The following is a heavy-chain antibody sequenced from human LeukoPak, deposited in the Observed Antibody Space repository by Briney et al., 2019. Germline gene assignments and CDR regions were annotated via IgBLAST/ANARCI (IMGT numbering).Heavy chain of an antibody. D-gene: IGHD2-21*02. V-gene: IGHV3-30*18. CDR2: ISYAGSNK. CDR3: AKDRAPFCGGDCYSGYFQH. CDR1: GFTFSSYG. Sequence: PGGSLRLSCAASGFTFSSYGMHWVRQAPGKGLEWVAVISYAGSNKYYADSVKGRFTISRDNSKNTLYLQMNSLRAEDTAVYYCAKDRAPFCGGDCYSGYFQHWGQGTLVTVSS. J-gene: IGHJ1*01.